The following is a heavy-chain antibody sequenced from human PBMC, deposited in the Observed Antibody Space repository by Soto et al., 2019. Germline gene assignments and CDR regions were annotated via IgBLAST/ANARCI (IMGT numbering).Heavy chain of an antibody. CDR2: IYYSGST. Sequence: PSETLSLTCTVSGGSISSYYWSWIRQPPGRGLEWIGYIYYSGSTNYNPSLKSRVTISVDTSKNQFSLKLSSVTAADTAVYYCSNIAVAGRGYFDYWGQGTLVTVS. J-gene: IGHJ4*02. CDR1: GGSISSYY. D-gene: IGHD6-19*01. CDR3: SNIAVAGRGYFDY. V-gene: IGHV4-59*01.